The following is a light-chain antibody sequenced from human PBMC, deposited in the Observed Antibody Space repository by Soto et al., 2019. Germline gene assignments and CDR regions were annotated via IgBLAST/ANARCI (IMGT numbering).Light chain of an antibody. J-gene: IGKJ5*01. CDR2: AAS. V-gene: IGKV1-9*01. Sequence: DIQLTQSPSFLSASVGDRVTITCRASQGIRSYLAWYQQKPGKAPKLLIYAASTLQSGVPSRFSGSGSGTEFTRTTSSLQPEDFATYYCQQLNSYPITFGQGTRLEIK. CDR1: QGIRSY. CDR3: QQLNSYPIT.